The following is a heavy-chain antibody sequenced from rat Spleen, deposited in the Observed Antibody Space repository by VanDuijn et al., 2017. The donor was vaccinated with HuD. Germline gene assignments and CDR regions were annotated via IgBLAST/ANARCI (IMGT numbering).Heavy chain of an antibody. Sequence: EVQLVESGGGLVQPGRSLKISCTASGFIFRKYDMAWVRQAPTKGLEWVASIRPSGGSTYYRDSVKGRFTISRDNATSTLYLQMDSLRSEDTATYYCARHADYSTYILDGWGQGVMVTVSS. J-gene: IGHJ2*01. V-gene: IGHV5-25*01. CDR1: GFIFRKYD. CDR3: ARHADYSTYILDG. D-gene: IGHD1-2*01. CDR2: IRPSGGST.